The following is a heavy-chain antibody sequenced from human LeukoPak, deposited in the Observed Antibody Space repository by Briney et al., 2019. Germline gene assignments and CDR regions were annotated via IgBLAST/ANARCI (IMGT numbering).Heavy chain of an antibody. CDR3: ARPSINDYGDFGY. D-gene: IGHD4-17*01. J-gene: IGHJ4*02. CDR1: GFTFSTYN. CDR2: ISGTSRSTYI. V-gene: IGHV3-21*01. Sequence: GGSLRLSCAASGFTFSTYNMHWVRQAPGKGLEWVSSISGTSRSTYIYYADSVKGRFTISRDNAENSLYLQMNSLRAEDTAVYYCARPSINDYGDFGYWGQGTLVTVSS.